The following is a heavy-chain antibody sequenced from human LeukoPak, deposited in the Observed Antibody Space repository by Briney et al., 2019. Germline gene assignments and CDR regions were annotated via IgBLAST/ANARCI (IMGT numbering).Heavy chain of an antibody. D-gene: IGHD3-3*01. Sequence: SETLSLTCTVSGGSISSSSYYWGWIRQPPGKGLEWIGSIYYSGSTYYNPSLKSRVTISVDTSKNQFSLKLSSVTAAVTAVYYCARKSYDFWTGGHYYYMDVWGKGTTVTVSS. CDR1: GGSISSSSYY. CDR2: IYYSGST. J-gene: IGHJ6*03. V-gene: IGHV4-39*07. CDR3: ARKSYDFWTGGHYYYMDV.